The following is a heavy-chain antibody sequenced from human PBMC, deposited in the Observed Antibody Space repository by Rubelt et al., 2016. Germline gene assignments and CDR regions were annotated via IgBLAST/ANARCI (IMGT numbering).Heavy chain of an antibody. CDR1: GGSISSDE. J-gene: IGHJ6*02. CDR3: AREGWEYSGYGSNGLDV. V-gene: IGHV3-23*01. Sequence: LQLQESGPGLVKPSETLSLTCAVSGGSISSDEWWSWVRQPPGKGLEWVSLIRGSGGTTHYADSVKGRFTVSRDNSTNTLYLQMNSLRAEDTAVYYCAREGWEYSGYGSNGLDVWGQGTTVTVSS. D-gene: IGHD5-12*01. CDR2: IRGSGGTT.